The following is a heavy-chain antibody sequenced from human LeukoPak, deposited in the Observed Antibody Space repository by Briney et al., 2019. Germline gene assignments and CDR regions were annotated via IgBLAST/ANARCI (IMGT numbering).Heavy chain of an antibody. Sequence: RGSLRLSCAASGFTFSSYAMTWVRQAPGKGLEWVSAISGPGGAPFYADSVKGRFTISRDNSNNMLYLQMNSLRADDTALYYCAINPGDYDDFDYWGQGTLVTVSS. CDR2: ISGPGGAP. CDR1: GFTFSSYA. J-gene: IGHJ4*02. V-gene: IGHV3-23*01. CDR3: AINPGDYDDFDY. D-gene: IGHD4-17*01.